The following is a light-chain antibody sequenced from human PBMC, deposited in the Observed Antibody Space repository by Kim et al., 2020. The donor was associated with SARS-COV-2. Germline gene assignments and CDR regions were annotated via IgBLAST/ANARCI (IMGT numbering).Light chain of an antibody. V-gene: IGLV2-18*02. J-gene: IGLJ3*02. CDR2: QVT. CDR3: SSYTISDTWV. CDR1: SSDVGHYDH. Sequence: GQSVTISCIGTSSDVGHYDHVSWYQQPPGTAPKLMIYQVTNRPSGVPDRFSGSKSGNTASLTISGLQADDEADYYCSSYTISDTWVFGGGTQLTVL.